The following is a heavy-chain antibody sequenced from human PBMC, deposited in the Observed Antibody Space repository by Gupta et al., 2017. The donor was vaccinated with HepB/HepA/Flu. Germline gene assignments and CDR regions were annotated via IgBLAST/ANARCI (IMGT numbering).Heavy chain of an antibody. D-gene: IGHD1-14*01. CDR2: ILPARGEA. CDR1: GDNLSNSA. Sequence: QVQLVQSGAEVKKTGSSVKVSCKASGDNLSNSAVNWVRRAPGQGLEWMGRILPARGEAKYAKKFQGRVTFTADKSTNTAFMELSGLRSEDTGVYYCGRDRHIYTSRSYIKYWGQGTLVTVSS. V-gene: IGHV1-69*04. CDR3: GRDRHIYTSRSYIKY. J-gene: IGHJ4*02.